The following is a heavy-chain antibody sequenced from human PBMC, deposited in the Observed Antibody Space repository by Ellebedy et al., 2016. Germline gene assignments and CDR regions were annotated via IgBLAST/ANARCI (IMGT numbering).Heavy chain of an antibody. CDR3: ARDVDCSGGSCYSRGSWFDP. CDR2: IIPIFGTA. D-gene: IGHD2-15*01. Sequence: SVKVSCXASGGTFSSYAISWVRQAPGQGLEWMGGIIPIFGTANYAQKFQGRVTITADKSTSRAYMELSSLRSEDTAVYYCARDVDCSGGSCYSRGSWFDPWGQGTLVTVSS. CDR1: GGTFSSYA. J-gene: IGHJ5*02. V-gene: IGHV1-69*06.